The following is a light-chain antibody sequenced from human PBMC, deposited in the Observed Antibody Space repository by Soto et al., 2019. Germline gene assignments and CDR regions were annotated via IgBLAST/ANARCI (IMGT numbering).Light chain of an antibody. V-gene: IGKV3-20*01. CDR3: HQYGSSLWT. CDR1: QTIDNT. J-gene: IGKJ1*01. Sequence: EIVMTQSPATLSLSPGERATLSCRASQTIDNTLAWYQRKPGQAPRLLIYAASSRATGIPDRFSGSGSGTDFTLTISRLEPEDFAVYYCHQYGSSLWTFGQGTKVDIK. CDR2: AAS.